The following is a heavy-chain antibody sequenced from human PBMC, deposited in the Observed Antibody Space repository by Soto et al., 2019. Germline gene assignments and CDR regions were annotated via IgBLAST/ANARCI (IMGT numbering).Heavy chain of an antibody. CDR2: ISAYNGNT. J-gene: IGHJ6*04. D-gene: IGHD3-3*01. CDR3: AMGISGDYDFWSGYYLLDV. CDR1: GYTFTSYG. V-gene: IGHV1-18*01. Sequence: ASVKVSCKASGYTFTSYGISLGRQAPGQGREWMGWISAYNGNTNYAQKLQGRVTMTTDTSTSTAYMELRSLRSDDTAVYYCAMGISGDYDFWSGYYLLDVWRKGTTVTVSS.